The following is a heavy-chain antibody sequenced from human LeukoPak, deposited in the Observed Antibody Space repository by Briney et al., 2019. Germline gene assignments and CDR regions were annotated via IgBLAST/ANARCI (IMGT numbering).Heavy chain of an antibody. Sequence: GESLKISCKGSGYSFTSYWIGWVRQMPGKGLEWMGIIYPGDSATRYSPSFQGQVTISADKSISTAYLQWSSLKASDTAMYYCARSLYDSSPDDAFDIWGQGTMVTVSS. D-gene: IGHD3-22*01. CDR2: IYPGDSAT. CDR3: ARSLYDSSPDDAFDI. V-gene: IGHV5-51*01. CDR1: GYSFTSYW. J-gene: IGHJ3*02.